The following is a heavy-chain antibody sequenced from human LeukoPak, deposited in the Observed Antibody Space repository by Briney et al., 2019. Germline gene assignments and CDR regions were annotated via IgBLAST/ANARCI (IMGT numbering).Heavy chain of an antibody. Sequence: SQTLSLTCTVSGGSISSYYWSWIRQPPGKGLEWIGYIYYSGSTNYNPSLKSRVTISVDTSKNQFSLKLSSVTAADTAVYYCARQGIDAFDIWGQGTMVTVSS. J-gene: IGHJ3*02. V-gene: IGHV4-59*08. CDR2: IYYSGST. CDR1: GGSISSYY. CDR3: ARQGIDAFDI. D-gene: IGHD2-21*01.